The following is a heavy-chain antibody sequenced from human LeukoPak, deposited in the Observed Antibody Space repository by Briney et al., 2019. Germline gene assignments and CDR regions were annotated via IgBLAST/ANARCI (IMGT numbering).Heavy chain of an antibody. CDR2: ISSTGTTI. J-gene: IGHJ4*02. CDR3: ARERDYDSSGYVVY. D-gene: IGHD3-22*01. CDR1: GFTFSDYY. V-gene: IGHV3-11*04. Sequence: PGGSLRLSCAASGFTFSDYYMSWIRQAPGKGLEWVSYISSTGTTIYYADSVKGRFTISRDNAKNSLYLQMNSLRAEDTAVYYCARERDYDSSGYVVYWGQGTLVTVSS.